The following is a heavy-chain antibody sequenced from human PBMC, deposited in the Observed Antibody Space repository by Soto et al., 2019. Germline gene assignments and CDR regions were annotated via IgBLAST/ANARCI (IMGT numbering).Heavy chain of an antibody. CDR1: GFTFSSFS. V-gene: IGHV3-30*18. CDR2: ISYDGSYK. D-gene: IGHD6-13*01. Sequence: RLACAASGFTFSSFSMHCVRQAPGKGLEWVAIISYDGSYKSYGDSVKVRLTIYRDDSKNTLYLQMNSLRGDDAAIYYCAKTQSSTLYYGVHXWGQGTTFTVS. J-gene: IGHJ6*02. CDR3: AKTQSSTLYYGVHX.